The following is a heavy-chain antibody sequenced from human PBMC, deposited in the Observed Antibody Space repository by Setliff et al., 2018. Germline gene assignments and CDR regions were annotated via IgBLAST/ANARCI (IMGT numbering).Heavy chain of an antibody. CDR3: ARADYIRYFYMDA. CDR2: IIPIFGTA. CDR1: GDTFSSYA. V-gene: IGHV1-69*05. J-gene: IGHJ6*03. D-gene: IGHD4-4*01. Sequence: PSVKVSCKASGDTFSSYAINWVRQAPGQGLEWMGGIIPIFGTANYAQKFQGRLTITTVGSTSTAYMELSSLRSEDTAVYYCARADYIRYFYMDAWGKGTTVTVSS.